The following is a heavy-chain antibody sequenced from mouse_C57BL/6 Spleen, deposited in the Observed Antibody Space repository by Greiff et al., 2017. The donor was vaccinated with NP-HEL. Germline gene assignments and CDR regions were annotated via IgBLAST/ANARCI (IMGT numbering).Heavy chain of an antibody. Sequence: VQLKESGGGLVKPGGSLKLSCAASGFIFSSYAMSWVRQTPEKRLEWVATISDGGSYTYYPDNVKGRFTISRDNAKNNLYLQMSHLKSEDTAMYYCARVSTMITTEFAYWGQGTLVTVSA. D-gene: IGHD2-4*01. CDR1: GFIFSSYA. CDR3: ARVSTMITTEFAY. J-gene: IGHJ3*01. V-gene: IGHV5-4*01. CDR2: ISDGGSYT.